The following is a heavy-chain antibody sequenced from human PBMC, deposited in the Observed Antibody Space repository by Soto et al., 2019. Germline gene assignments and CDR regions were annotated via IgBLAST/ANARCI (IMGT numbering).Heavy chain of an antibody. CDR1: GGSVSSGSYY. CDR2: IYCSGSA. J-gene: IGHJ4*02. D-gene: IGHD3-10*01. Sequence: PSETLSLTCTVSGGSVSSGSYYWSWIRQPPGKGLEWIAYIYCSGSANYNSSLKSRATISLDSSKCQISLKLGSVTAADTAVYYCARYHYYGSGRPFDYWGQGALVTVSS. V-gene: IGHV4-61*01. CDR3: ARYHYYGSGRPFDY.